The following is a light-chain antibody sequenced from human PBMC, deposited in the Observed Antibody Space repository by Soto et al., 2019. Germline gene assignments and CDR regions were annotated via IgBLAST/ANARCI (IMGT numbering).Light chain of an antibody. Sequence: EIVMTQSPATLSVSPGERDTLSCRASQSVSSNLAWYQQKPGQAPRLLIYGASTRATGIPARFSGSGSGTEFTLTISSLQSEDFEVYYCQQYNNWHAWTFGQGTKV. CDR3: QQYNNWHAWT. V-gene: IGKV3-15*01. CDR1: QSVSSN. CDR2: GAS. J-gene: IGKJ1*01.